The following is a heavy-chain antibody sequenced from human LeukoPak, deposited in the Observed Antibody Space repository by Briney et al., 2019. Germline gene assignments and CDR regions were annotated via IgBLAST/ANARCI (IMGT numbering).Heavy chain of an antibody. V-gene: IGHV3-74*01. D-gene: IGHD6-19*01. J-gene: IGHJ4*02. CDR2: INSDGSTT. Sequence: PGGSLRLSCAASGFTFSSYWMHWVRQAPGKGLVWVSRINSDGSTTNYADSVKGRFTISRDNAKNTLYPQMNSLRAEDTAVYYCARGWLGFDYWGQGTLVTVSS. CDR1: GFTFSSYW. CDR3: ARGWLGFDY.